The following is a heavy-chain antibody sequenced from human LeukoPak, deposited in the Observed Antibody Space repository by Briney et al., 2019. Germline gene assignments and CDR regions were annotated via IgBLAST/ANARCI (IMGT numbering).Heavy chain of an antibody. CDR2: INAGNGNT. J-gene: IGHJ4*02. D-gene: IGHD2-21*02. CDR1: GYSFPDYW. CDR3: ARGLTFCGGDCYTNFDL. V-gene: IGHV1/OR15-3*01. Sequence: KISCKGSGYSFPDYWIGWVRQAPGQRLEWMGWINAGNGNTKYSQKFQGRVTITRDTSTSTAYMELRSLRSDDMAVYYCARGLTFCGGDCYTNFDLWGQGTLVTVSS.